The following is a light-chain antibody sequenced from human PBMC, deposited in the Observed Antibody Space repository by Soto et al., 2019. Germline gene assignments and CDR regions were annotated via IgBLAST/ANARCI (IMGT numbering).Light chain of an antibody. CDR3: QQYNRYSLT. CDR2: DAS. CDR1: QSISSW. V-gene: IGKV1-5*01. J-gene: IGKJ3*01. Sequence: DIQMTQSPSTLSASVGDRVTITCRASQSISSWLAWYQQKPGKAPKLLIYDASSLESGVPSRFSGSGSGTEFTLTISRLQPDDFATYYCQQYNRYSLTFGPGTKVDIK.